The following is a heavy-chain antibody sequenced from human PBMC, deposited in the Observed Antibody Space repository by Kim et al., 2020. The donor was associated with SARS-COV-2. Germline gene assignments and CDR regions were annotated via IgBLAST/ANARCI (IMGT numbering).Heavy chain of an antibody. CDR1: DFTFGDYA. CDR2: IRSKAFGGTT. V-gene: IGHV3-49*03. Sequence: GGSLRLSCTASDFTFGDYAMSWFRQAPGKGLEWVGFIRSKAFGGTTEYAASVKGRFTISRDDFKSIAYLQMNSLKIEDTAVYYCTRELVGARDYYYGMDVWGQGTTVTVSS. D-gene: IGHD1-26*01. J-gene: IGHJ6*02. CDR3: TRELVGARDYYYGMDV.